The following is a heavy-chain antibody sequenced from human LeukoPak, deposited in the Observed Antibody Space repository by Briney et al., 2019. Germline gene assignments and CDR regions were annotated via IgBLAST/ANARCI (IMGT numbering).Heavy chain of an antibody. CDR3: ARGVKDSSSWYVCYYYYMDV. CDR1: GGSISSYY. D-gene: IGHD6-13*01. J-gene: IGHJ6*03. Sequence: SETLSLTCTVSGGSISSYYWSWIRQPPGKGLEWIGEINHSGSTNYNPSLKSRVTISVDTSKNQFSLKLSSVTAADTAVYYCARGVKDSSSWYVCYYYYMDVWGKGTTVTVSS. V-gene: IGHV4-34*01. CDR2: INHSGST.